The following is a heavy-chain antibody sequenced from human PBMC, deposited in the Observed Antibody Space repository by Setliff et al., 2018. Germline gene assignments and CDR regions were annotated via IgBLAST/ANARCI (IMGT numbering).Heavy chain of an antibody. CDR1: GFTFDNHA. J-gene: IGHJ4*02. CDR2: INWSGEII. CDR3: AKVGIFGGGYFDL. D-gene: IGHD3-3*01. V-gene: IGHV3-9*01. Sequence: GGSLRLSCEVSGFTFDNHAMHWVRQAPGKGLEWVSGINWSGEIIGYADSVKGRFTFSRDDAKNSLYLQMSSLRAEDTAVYYCAKVGIFGGGYFDLWGLGTLVTVSS.